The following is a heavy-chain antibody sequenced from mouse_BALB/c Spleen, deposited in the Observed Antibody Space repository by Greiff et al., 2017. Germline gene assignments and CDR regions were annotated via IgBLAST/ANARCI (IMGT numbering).Heavy chain of an antibody. J-gene: IGHJ2*01. Sequence: EVKLMESGAELVKPGASVKLSCTASGFNIKDTYMHWVKQRPEQGLEWIGRIDPANGNTKYDPKFQGKATITADTSSNTAYLQLSSLTSEDTAVYYCARGGYYGTPDYWGQGTTLTVSS. CDR2: IDPANGNT. V-gene: IGHV14-3*02. D-gene: IGHD1-1*01. CDR3: ARGGYYGTPDY. CDR1: GFNIKDTY.